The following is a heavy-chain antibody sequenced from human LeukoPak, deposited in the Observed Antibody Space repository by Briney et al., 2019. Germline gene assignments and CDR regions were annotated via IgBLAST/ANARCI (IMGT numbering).Heavy chain of an antibody. J-gene: IGHJ5*02. Sequence: GGSLRLSCSTSGFTFSTHPMHWVRQAPGKGLEYVSAINSNGGSTYYADSVKGRFTISRDNSKNTLYLQMSSLRAEDTAVYYCVRSSGYYDPWGQGTLVTVSS. D-gene: IGHD6-19*01. CDR3: VRSSGYYDP. V-gene: IGHV3-64D*09. CDR2: INSNGGST. CDR1: GFTFSTHP.